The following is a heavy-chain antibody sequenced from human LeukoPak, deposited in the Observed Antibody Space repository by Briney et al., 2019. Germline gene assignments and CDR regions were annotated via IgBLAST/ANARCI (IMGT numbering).Heavy chain of an antibody. CDR3: ASLRGASYYYDSSGYLGY. V-gene: IGHV4-34*01. Sequence: SETLSLTCAVYGGSFSGYYWSWIRQPPGKGLEWIGGINHSGSTNYNPSLKSRVTISVDTSKNQFSLKLNSVTAADTAVYYCASLRGASYYYDSSGYLGYWGQGTLVTVSS. J-gene: IGHJ4*02. CDR2: INHSGST. D-gene: IGHD3-22*01. CDR1: GGSFSGYY.